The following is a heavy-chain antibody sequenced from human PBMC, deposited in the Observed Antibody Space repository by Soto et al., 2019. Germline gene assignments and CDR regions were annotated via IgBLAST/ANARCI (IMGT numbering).Heavy chain of an antibody. CDR2: IDPSDSYT. D-gene: IGHD3-3*01. Sequence: HGESVKISCXGSGYSFTSYWISWVRQMPGKGLEWMGRIDPSDSYTNYSPSFQGHVTISADKSISTAYLQWGSLKASDTAMYFCARETLTLFQVGRGKVYYGLDVWGQGTTVTVSS. CDR3: ARETLTLFQVGRGKVYYGLDV. J-gene: IGHJ6*02. CDR1: GYSFTSYW. V-gene: IGHV5-10-1*01.